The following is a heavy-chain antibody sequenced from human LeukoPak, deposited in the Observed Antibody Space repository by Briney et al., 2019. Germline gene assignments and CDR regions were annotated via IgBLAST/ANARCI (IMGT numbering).Heavy chain of an antibody. J-gene: IGHJ4*02. CDR1: GFTFSSYS. Sequence: GGSLRLSCAASGFTFSSYSMNWVRQAPGKGLKWVSSISSSSSYIYYADSVKGRFTISRDNAKNSLYLQMNSLRAEDTAVYYCASATYYYDSSGYMYYFDYWGQGTLVTVSS. V-gene: IGHV3-21*01. CDR2: ISSSSSYI. D-gene: IGHD3-22*01. CDR3: ASATYYYDSSGYMYYFDY.